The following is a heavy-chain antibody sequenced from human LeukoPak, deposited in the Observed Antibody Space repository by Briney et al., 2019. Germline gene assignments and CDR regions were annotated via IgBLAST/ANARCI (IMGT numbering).Heavy chain of an antibody. CDR3: ASVSPSGYYGSGSYYNSDY. D-gene: IGHD3-10*01. V-gene: IGHV4-39*07. J-gene: IGHJ4*02. Sequence: TSETLSLTCTVSGGSISSSSYYWGWIRQPPGKGLEWIGSIYSGSTYYNPSLKSRVTISVDTSKNQFSLKLSSVTAADTAVYYCASVSPSGYYGSGSYYNSDYWGQGTLVTVSS. CDR1: GGSISSSSYY. CDR2: IYSGST.